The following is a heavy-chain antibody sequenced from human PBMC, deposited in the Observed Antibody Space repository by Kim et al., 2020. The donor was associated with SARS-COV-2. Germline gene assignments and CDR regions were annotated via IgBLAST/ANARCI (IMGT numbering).Heavy chain of an antibody. D-gene: IGHD6-13*01. V-gene: IGHV3-13*01. J-gene: IGHJ5*02. Sequence: WGSLRLSCAASGSTFSSYYMHWVRQATGKGLEWVSAIGTAGDTYYPGSVKGRFTISRENAKNSLYLQMNSLRAGDTAVYYCARGGIAAAGTSQDNWFDPWGQGTLVTVSS. CDR3: ARGGIAAAGTSQDNWFDP. CDR2: IGTAGDT. CDR1: GSTFSSYY.